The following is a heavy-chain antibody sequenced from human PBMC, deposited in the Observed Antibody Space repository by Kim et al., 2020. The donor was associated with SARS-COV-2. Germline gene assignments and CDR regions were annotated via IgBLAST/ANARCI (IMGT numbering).Heavy chain of an antibody. V-gene: IGHV4-59*01. J-gene: IGHJ3*02. Sequence: SETLSLTCTVSGGSISSYYWSWIRQPPGKGLEWIGYVYLSGITNYNPSLKSRVTRSVDNSKNQFSLKLTAVTAADTAVYYCARADQGRSFDIWGQGPLVTVSS. CDR2: VYLSGIT. CDR1: GGSISSYY. D-gene: IGHD2-2*01. CDR3: ARADQGRSFDI.